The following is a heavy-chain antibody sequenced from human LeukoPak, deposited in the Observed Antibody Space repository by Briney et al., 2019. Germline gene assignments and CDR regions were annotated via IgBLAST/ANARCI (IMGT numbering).Heavy chain of an antibody. Sequence: SETLSLTCTVSGGSISRSRDYRGWIRQPPGKGLEWIGSTYYSGSTYYNPSLKSRVTISGDTSKNRFSLKLSSVTAADTAVYYCARGRGGYSSSWYSKPGWFDPWGQGTLVTVSS. CDR2: TYYSGST. D-gene: IGHD6-13*01. J-gene: IGHJ5*02. V-gene: IGHV4-39*07. CDR1: GGSISRSRDY. CDR3: ARGRGGYSSSWYSKPGWFDP.